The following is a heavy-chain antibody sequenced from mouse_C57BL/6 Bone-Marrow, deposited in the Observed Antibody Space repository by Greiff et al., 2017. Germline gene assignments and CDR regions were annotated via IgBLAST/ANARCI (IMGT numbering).Heavy chain of an antibody. V-gene: IGHV5-6*01. D-gene: IGHD2-3*01. CDR3: ARLYGYYPAY. CDR2: ISSGGSYT. J-gene: IGHJ3*01. CDR1: GFTFSSYG. Sequence: EVKLVESGGDLVKPGGSLKLSCAASGFTFSSYGMSWVRPTPDKRLEWVATISSGGSYTYYPDSVKGRFTISRDNAKNTRYLQMSSLKSEDTAMNYCARLYGYYPAYWGQGTLVTVSA.